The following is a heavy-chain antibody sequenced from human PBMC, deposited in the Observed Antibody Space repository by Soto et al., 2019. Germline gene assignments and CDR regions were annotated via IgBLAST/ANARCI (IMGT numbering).Heavy chain of an antibody. D-gene: IGHD3-16*01. CDR2: IKTDGTVT. CDR1: GFTFSSYW. Sequence: SGGSLRLSCAASGFTFSSYWMHWVRQDAGKGLLWVSSIKTDGTVTQYADSVKGRFTVSRDNAKNTLYLQMNSLRAEDTAVYYCAKDLSWGQCDYWGQGA. CDR3: AKDLSWGQCDY. V-gene: IGHV3-74*03. J-gene: IGHJ4*02.